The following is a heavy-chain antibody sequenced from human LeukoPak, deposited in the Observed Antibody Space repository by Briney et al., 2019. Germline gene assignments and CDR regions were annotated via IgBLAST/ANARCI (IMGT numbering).Heavy chain of an antibody. CDR2: ISSSGSTI. D-gene: IGHD4-17*01. J-gene: IGHJ4*02. V-gene: IGHV3-11*04. Sequence: AGGSLRLSCAASGFTFSDYYMSWIRQAPGKRLEGVSYISSSGSTIYYADSVKGRLTISRDNAKNSLYLQMNSLRAEDTAVYYCARNGDHDYFDYWGQGTLVTVSS. CDR1: GFTFSDYY. CDR3: ARNGDHDYFDY.